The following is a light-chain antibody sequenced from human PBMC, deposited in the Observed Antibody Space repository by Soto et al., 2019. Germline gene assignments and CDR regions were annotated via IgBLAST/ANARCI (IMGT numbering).Light chain of an antibody. CDR2: GAS. V-gene: IGKV3-15*01. CDR3: QQYGGSPRT. J-gene: IGKJ1*01. Sequence: IMLTQSPDTLSVSPGERVTLSCRTSHSVNSHVAWYQQKPGQAPRLLLYGASTRATGIPARFSGSGSGTEFTLTISSLQSEDFAVYYCQQYGGSPRTFGQGTKVDIK. CDR1: HSVNSH.